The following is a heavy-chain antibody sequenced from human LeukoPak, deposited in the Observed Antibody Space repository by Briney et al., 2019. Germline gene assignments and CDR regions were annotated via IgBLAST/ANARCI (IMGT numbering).Heavy chain of an antibody. CDR2: FDPEDGET. CDR3: ATPDITTVRGVMDY. J-gene: IGHJ4*02. V-gene: IGHV1-24*01. CDR1: GYTLTELS. Sequence: ASVKVSCKVSGYTLTELSMHWVRQAPGKGLEWMGGFDPEDGETIYAQEFQGRVTMTEDTSTDTAYMELSSLRSEDTAVYYCATPDITTVRGVMDYWGQGTLVAVSS. D-gene: IGHD3-10*01.